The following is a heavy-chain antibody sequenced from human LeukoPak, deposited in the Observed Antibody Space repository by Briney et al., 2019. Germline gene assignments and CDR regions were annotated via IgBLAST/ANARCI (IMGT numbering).Heavy chain of an antibody. D-gene: IGHD6-13*01. CDR1: GYSFTSYW. J-gene: IGHJ5*02. Sequence: GESLKISRKGSGYSFTSYWIGWVRQMPGKGLEWMGIIYPGDSDTRYSPSFQGQVTISADKSISTAYLQWSSLKASDTSMYYCARRDSAAGTGVNDWFDPWGQGTLVTVSS. CDR3: ARRDSAAGTGVNDWFDP. V-gene: IGHV5-51*01. CDR2: IYPGDSDT.